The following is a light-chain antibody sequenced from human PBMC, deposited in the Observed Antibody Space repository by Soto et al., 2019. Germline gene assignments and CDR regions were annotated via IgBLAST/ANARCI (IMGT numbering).Light chain of an antibody. CDR3: QQYNDYWT. Sequence: DTPMTQSPSTLSASVGDRVTITCRASQSISSWLAWYQQKPGTAPKLLIYKASTLQSGVPSRFSGSGSGTEFTLTISSLQPDDFATYYCQQYNDYWTFGQGTKVEIK. CDR1: QSISSW. J-gene: IGKJ1*01. V-gene: IGKV1-5*03. CDR2: KAS.